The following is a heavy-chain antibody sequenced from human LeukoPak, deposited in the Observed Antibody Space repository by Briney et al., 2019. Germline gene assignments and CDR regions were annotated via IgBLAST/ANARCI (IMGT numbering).Heavy chain of an antibody. CDR3: VRGRRFGAAMVGVY. Sequence: ASVKVSCKASGYTFTSYDINWVRQATGQGLEWMGWMNPNSGNTGYAQKFQGRVTMTRNTSISTAYMELSSLRSEDTAVYYCVRGRRFGAAMVGVYWGQGTLVTVSS. D-gene: IGHD5-18*01. CDR2: MNPNSGNT. J-gene: IGHJ4*02. V-gene: IGHV1-8*01. CDR1: GYTFTSYD.